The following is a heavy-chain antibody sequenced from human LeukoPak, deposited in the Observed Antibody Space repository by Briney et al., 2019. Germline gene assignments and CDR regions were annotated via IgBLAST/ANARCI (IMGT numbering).Heavy chain of an antibody. J-gene: IGHJ3*02. CDR3: ARDSVLLDFWSGSDAFDI. D-gene: IGHD3-3*01. Sequence: ASVKVSCKASGYTFTGYYMHWVRQAPGQGLEWMGWINPNSGGPNYAQKFQGRVTMTRDTSISTAYMELSRLRSDDTAVYYCARDSVLLDFWSGSDAFDIWGQGTMVTVSS. CDR2: INPNSGGP. V-gene: IGHV1-2*02. CDR1: GYTFTGYY.